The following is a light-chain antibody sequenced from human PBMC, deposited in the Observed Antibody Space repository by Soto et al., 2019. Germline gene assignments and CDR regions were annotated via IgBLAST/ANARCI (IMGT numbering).Light chain of an antibody. CDR3: SSYAGSNNYV. V-gene: IGLV2-8*01. J-gene: IGLJ1*01. CDR2: EVS. CDR1: SGDVGGYNY. Sequence: QSALTQPPSASGSPGQSVTISCTGTSGDVGGYNYVSWYQQHPGKAPKLMIFEVSERPSGVPDRFSASKSGNTASLTFSGLQAEDEADYYCSSYAGSNNYVFGTGTKVTVL.